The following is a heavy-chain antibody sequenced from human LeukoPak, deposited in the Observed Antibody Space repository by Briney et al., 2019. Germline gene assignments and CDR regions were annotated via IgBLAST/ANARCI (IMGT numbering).Heavy chain of an antibody. CDR3: ARVDYDFWSGWNWFDP. CDR1: GFTFSSYG. D-gene: IGHD3-3*01. J-gene: IGHJ5*02. V-gene: IGHV3-33*01. CDR2: IWYDGSNK. Sequence: PGGSLRLSCAASGFTFSSYGMHWVRQAPGKGLEWVAVIWYDGSNKYYADSVKGRFTISRDNSKNTLYLQMNSLRAEDTAVYYCARVDYDFWSGWNWFDPWGQGTLVTVSS.